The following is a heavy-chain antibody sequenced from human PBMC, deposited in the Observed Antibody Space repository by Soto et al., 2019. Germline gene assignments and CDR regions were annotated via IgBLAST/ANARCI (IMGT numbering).Heavy chain of an antibody. CDR1: GGSISSYY. D-gene: IGHD1-26*01. CDR2: IYYSGST. J-gene: IGHJ6*02. Sequence: SETLSLTCTVSGGSISSYYWSWIRQPPGKGLEWIGYIYYSGSTNYNPSLKSRVTISVDTSKNQFSLKLSSVTAADTAVYYCARDPGYSGSFKYGMDVWGQGTSVTVSS. V-gene: IGHV4-59*01. CDR3: ARDPGYSGSFKYGMDV.